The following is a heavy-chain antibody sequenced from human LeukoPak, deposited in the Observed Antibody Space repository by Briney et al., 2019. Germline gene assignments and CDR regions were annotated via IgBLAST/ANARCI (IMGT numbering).Heavy chain of an antibody. CDR2: IRSKAAGGTT. V-gene: IGHV3-15*07. Sequence: PGGSLRLSCAASGFTFSSYSMNWVRQAPGGGLEWVGRIRSKAAGGTTEYAAPVKGRFTISRDDSKNTLYLQMNSLITDDTAVYYCALGSANYDSSDFDCWGQGTLVTVSS. CDR3: ALGSANYDSSDFDC. J-gene: IGHJ4*02. D-gene: IGHD3-22*01. CDR1: GFTFSSYS.